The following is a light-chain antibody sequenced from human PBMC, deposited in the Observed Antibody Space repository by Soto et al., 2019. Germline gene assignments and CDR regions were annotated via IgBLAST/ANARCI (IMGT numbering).Light chain of an antibody. CDR1: QTISTF. CDR2: SAS. V-gene: IGKV1-39*01. J-gene: IGKJ4*01. Sequence: DIQMTQSPSSPSASLGDRVSIACRASQTISTFLAWYQQKPGKAPEILIYSASSLQSGVPSRFSGSGSGTDFTLTISGLQPEDSANYYCQQSHSAPLTFGGGTKVEIK. CDR3: QQSHSAPLT.